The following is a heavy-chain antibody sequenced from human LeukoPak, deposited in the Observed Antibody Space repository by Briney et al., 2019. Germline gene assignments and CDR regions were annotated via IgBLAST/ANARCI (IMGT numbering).Heavy chain of an antibody. CDR1: GFTFSSYE. V-gene: IGHV3-48*03. D-gene: IGHD3-3*01. CDR3: ARSIYDFWSGAPSYYFDY. Sequence: AGGSLRLSCAASGFTFSSYEMNWVRQAPGKGLEWVSYISSSGSTIYYADSVKGRFTISRDSAKNSLYLQMNSLRAEDTAVYYCARSIYDFWSGAPSYYFDYWGQGTLVTVSS. CDR2: ISSSGSTI. J-gene: IGHJ4*02.